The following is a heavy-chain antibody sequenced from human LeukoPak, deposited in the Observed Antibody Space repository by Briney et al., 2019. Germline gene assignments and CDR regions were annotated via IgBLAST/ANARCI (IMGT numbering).Heavy chain of an antibody. V-gene: IGHV3-74*01. CDR2: INSDGSSI. J-gene: IGHJ4*02. Sequence: GGSLRLSCAASGFTFSSYWMHWVRQAPGKGLVWVSRINSDGSSIIYADSVKGRFTISRDNAKNTLYLQMNSLRAEDTAVYYCAKAQDSSGYYLLDYWGQGTLVTVSS. CDR1: GFTFSSYW. CDR3: AKAQDSSGYYLLDY. D-gene: IGHD3-22*01.